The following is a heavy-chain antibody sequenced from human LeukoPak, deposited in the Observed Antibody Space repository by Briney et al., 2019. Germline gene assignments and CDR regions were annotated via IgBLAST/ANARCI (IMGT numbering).Heavy chain of an antibody. CDR1: GGTFSSYA. CDR2: IIPILGIA. CDR3: AGIGGFDY. D-gene: IGHD3-16*01. V-gene: IGHV1-69*04. J-gene: IGHJ4*02. Sequence: GASVKVSCKASGGTFSSYAISWVRQAPGQGLEWMGRIIPILGIANNAQKFQGRVTMTRNTSISTAYMELSTLRSEDTAIYYCAGIGGFDYWGQGTLVTVSS.